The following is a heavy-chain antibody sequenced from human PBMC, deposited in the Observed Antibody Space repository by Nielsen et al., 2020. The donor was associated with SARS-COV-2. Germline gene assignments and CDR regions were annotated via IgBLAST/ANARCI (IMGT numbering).Heavy chain of an antibody. Sequence: GESLKISCAASGFTFSSYSMNWVRQAPGKGLEWVSYISSSGSTIYYADSVKGRFTISRDNAKNSLYLQMNSLRAEDTAVYYCARSTVGRAFDIWGQGTMVTVSS. V-gene: IGHV3-48*04. J-gene: IGHJ3*02. CDR1: GFTFSSYS. CDR2: ISSSGSTI. CDR3: ARSTVGRAFDI. D-gene: IGHD1-26*01.